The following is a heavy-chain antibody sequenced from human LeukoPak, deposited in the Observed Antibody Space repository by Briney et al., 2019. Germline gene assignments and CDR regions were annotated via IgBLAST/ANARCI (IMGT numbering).Heavy chain of an antibody. CDR2: IIPIFGTA. D-gene: IGHD2-2*01. CDR1: GGTFSSYA. J-gene: IGHJ6*03. V-gene: IGHV1-69*06. Sequence: SVKVSCKASGGTFSSYAISWVRQAPGQGLEWMGGIIPIFGTADYAQKFQGRVTITADKSTSTAYMELSSLRSEDTAVYYCASCSSTSCYGNYYYYMDVWGKGTTVTVSS. CDR3: ASCSSTSCYGNYYYYMDV.